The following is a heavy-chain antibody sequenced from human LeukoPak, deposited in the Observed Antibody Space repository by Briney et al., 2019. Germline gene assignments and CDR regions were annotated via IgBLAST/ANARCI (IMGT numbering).Heavy chain of an antibody. Sequence: GGSLRHSCAASGFTFSSYSMNWVRQAPGKGLEWVSSISSSSSYIYYADSVKGRFTISRDNAKNSLYLQMNSLRAEDTAVYYCARGSWGIPLGYCSSTSCYYYYFDYWGQGTLVTVSS. J-gene: IGHJ4*02. CDR3: ARGSWGIPLGYCSSTSCYYYYFDY. D-gene: IGHD2-2*01. CDR1: GFTFSSYS. CDR2: ISSSSSYI. V-gene: IGHV3-21*01.